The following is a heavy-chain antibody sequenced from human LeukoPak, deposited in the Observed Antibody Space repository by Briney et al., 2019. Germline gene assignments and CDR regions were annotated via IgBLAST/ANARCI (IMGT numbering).Heavy chain of an antibody. J-gene: IGHJ5*02. V-gene: IGHV3-7*01. CDR3: ASEYYDFWSGYHTDNWFDP. D-gene: IGHD3-3*01. CDR2: IKQDGSEK. CDR1: GFTFSSYW. Sequence: GGSLRLSCAASGFTFSSYWMSWVRQAPGKGLEWVANIKQDGSEKYYVDSVKGRFTISRDNAKNSLYLQMNSLRAEDTAVYYCASEYYDFWSGYHTDNWFDPWGQGTLVTVSS.